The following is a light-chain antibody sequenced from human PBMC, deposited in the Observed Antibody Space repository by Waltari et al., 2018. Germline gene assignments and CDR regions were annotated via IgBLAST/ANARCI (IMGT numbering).Light chain of an antibody. CDR3: SSYTSSSTLV. CDR1: SSDVGGYNS. V-gene: IGLV2-14*01. Sequence: QSALTQPASVSGSPGQSITISCTGTSSDVGGYNSFSWYQQHPGKAPKIMIYDVSNRPSGVSNRFSGSKSGNTASLTISGLQAEDEADYYCSSYTSSSTLVFGTGTKVTVL. CDR2: DVS. J-gene: IGLJ1*01.